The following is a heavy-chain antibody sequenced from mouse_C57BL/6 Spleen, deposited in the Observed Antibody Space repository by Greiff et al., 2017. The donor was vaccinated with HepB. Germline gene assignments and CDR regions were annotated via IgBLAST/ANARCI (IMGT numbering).Heavy chain of an antibody. CDR1: GYTFTSYW. CDR3: ARGGVTTLYYYAMDY. J-gene: IGHJ4*01. V-gene: IGHV1-7*01. D-gene: IGHD2-5*01. Sequence: QVQLQQSGAELAKPGASVKLSCKASGYTFTSYWMHWVKQRPGQGLEWIGYINPSSGYTKYNQKFKDEATLTADKSSSTAYMQLSSLTYEDSAVYYCARGGVTTLYYYAMDYWGQGTSVTVSS. CDR2: INPSSGYT.